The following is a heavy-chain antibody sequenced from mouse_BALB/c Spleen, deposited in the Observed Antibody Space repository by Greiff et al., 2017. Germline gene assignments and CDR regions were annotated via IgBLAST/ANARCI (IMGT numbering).Heavy chain of an antibody. V-gene: IGHV5-6-5*01. D-gene: IGHD2-4*01. Sequence: EVQLVESGGGLVKPGGSLKLSCAASGFTFSSYAMSWVRQTPEKRLEWVASISSCGSTYYPDSVKGRFTISRDNARNILYLQMSSLRSEDTAMYYCARSEITTGASFAYWGQGTLVTVSA. CDR2: ISSCGST. J-gene: IGHJ3*01. CDR1: GFTFSSYA. CDR3: ARSEITTGASFAY.